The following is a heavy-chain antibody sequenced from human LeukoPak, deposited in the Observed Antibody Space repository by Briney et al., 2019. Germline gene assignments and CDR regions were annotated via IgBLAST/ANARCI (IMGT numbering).Heavy chain of an antibody. Sequence: GGSLRLSCAVSRFTISNYGMSWVRQAPGKGLEWVSAISLSGDTEYYADSVKGRFIISRDNTRNTLYLQINSLRPEDTALYYCAPAYSIGWYPCWGQGTLVTVSS. D-gene: IGHD6-19*01. CDR2: ISLSGDTE. V-gene: IGHV3-23*01. CDR3: APAYSIGWYPC. CDR1: RFTISNYG. J-gene: IGHJ4*02.